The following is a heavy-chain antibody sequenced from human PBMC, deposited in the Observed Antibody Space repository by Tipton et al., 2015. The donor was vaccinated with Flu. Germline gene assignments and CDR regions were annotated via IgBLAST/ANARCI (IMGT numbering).Heavy chain of an antibody. J-gene: IGHJ6*02. CDR1: GGSISSSNW. V-gene: IGHV4-4*02. CDR2: IYHSGST. D-gene: IGHD1-7*01. CDR3: AGHPYWNYAYSYGMDV. Sequence: TLSLTCAVSGGSISSSNWWSWVRQPPGKGLEWIGVIYHSGSTNYNPSLKSRVTISVDKSKNQFSLKLSSVTAADTAVYYCAGHPYWNYAYSYGMDVWGQGTTVTVSS.